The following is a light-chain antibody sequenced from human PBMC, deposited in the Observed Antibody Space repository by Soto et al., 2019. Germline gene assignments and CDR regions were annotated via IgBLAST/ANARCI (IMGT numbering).Light chain of an antibody. J-gene: IGLJ3*02. Sequence: QSALTQPPSASGSPGQSVTISCTGTSSDVGAYKYVSWYQQYPGKAPKLMIYEVSKRPSGVPDRFSGSKSGNTASLTVSGLQAEDEADEYCTSYVGSNIWVFGGGTKLTVL. CDR1: SSDVGAYKY. CDR3: TSYVGSNIWV. V-gene: IGLV2-8*01. CDR2: EVS.